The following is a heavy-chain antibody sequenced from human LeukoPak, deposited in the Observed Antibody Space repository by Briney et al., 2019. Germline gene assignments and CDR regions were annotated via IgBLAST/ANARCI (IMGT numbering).Heavy chain of an antibody. Sequence: SETLSLTCTVSGGSISTYYWSWIRQPPGKGLEWIGYVYYSGNTNYNPSLKSRVTVSVDTSKNQFSLKLSSVTAADTAVYYCARQYYDILTGYYTFDYWGQGTLVTVSS. CDR2: VYYSGNT. CDR3: ARQYYDILTGYYTFDY. D-gene: IGHD3-9*01. CDR1: GGSISTYY. J-gene: IGHJ4*02. V-gene: IGHV4-59*08.